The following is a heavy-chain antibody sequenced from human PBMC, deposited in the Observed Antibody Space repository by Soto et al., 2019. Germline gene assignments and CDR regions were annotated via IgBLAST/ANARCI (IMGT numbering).Heavy chain of an antibody. CDR3: ARGSSGWSSIRLDD. J-gene: IGHJ4*02. V-gene: IGHV4-31*03. CDR2: IYYSGSS. Sequence: SETLSLTCTVSSGSITSVNSYWSWIRQFPGKGLEWIGYIYYSGSSYYNPSLEGRVTISEDTSKKQFSLKLNSMTAADTAVYYCARGSSGWSSIRLDDWGQGTLVTVSS. D-gene: IGHD6-19*01. CDR1: SGSITSVNSY.